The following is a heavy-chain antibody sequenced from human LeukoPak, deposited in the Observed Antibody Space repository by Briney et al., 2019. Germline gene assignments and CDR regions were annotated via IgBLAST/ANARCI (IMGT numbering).Heavy chain of an antibody. CDR3: AISLRLSDTYWDF. J-gene: IGHJ4*02. Sequence: GESLKISSKASGYSFTTYWIGWVRQMPGKGLEWMGIIYPGDSDARYNPSFQGQVTISVDTSITTAHLQWSSLKASDTAIYYCAISLRLSDTYWDFWGQGTLVTVTS. D-gene: IGHD5/OR15-5a*01. CDR2: IYPGDSDA. CDR1: GYSFTTYW. V-gene: IGHV5-51*01.